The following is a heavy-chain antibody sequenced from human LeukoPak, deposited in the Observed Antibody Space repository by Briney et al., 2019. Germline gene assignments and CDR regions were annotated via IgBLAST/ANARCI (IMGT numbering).Heavy chain of an antibody. V-gene: IGHV3-9*01. D-gene: IGHD6-19*01. CDR2: IRWNSGSI. J-gene: IGHJ4*02. Sequence: PGRSLRLSCAASGFTFDDYAMHWVRQAPGKGLEWVSGIRWNSGSIGYADSVKGRFTISRDNAENSLNLQMNSLRAEDTALYYCAKGVVRYSSGYYFDYWGQGTLVTVSS. CDR3: AKGVVRYSSGYYFDY. CDR1: GFTFDDYA.